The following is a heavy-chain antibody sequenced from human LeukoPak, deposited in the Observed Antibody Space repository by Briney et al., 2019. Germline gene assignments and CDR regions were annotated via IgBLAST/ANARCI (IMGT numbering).Heavy chain of an antibody. Sequence: PSETLSLTCSVSGDSITSGGYSWNWIRQPPGKGLEWIGHIYHSGSTSYSPSLKTRLTISVDRSKNQFSLRLSSVTAADTAVYYCARAGSARYYYYYYGMDVWGQGTTVTVSS. D-gene: IGHD1-1*01. J-gene: IGHJ6*02. CDR2: IYHSGST. CDR1: GDSITSGGYS. V-gene: IGHV4-30-2*01. CDR3: ARAGSARYYYYYYGMDV.